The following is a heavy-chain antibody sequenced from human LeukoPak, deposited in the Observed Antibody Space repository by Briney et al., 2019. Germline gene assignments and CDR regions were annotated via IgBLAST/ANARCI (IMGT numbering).Heavy chain of an antibody. CDR2: ISSSSSYT. Sequence: GGSLRLSCAASGFTFSDYYMSWIRQAPGKGLEWVSYISSSSSYTNYADSVKGRFTISRDNAKNSLYLQMSSLRAEDTAVYYCARDRGDNWFDPWGQGTLVTVSS. V-gene: IGHV3-11*06. CDR3: ARDRGDNWFDP. J-gene: IGHJ5*02. CDR1: GFTFSDYY. D-gene: IGHD3-16*01.